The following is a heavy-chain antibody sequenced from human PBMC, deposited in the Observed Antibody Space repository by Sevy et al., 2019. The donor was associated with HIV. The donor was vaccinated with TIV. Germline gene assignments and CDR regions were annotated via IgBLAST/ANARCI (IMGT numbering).Heavy chain of an antibody. CDR3: ARDRTRDDAFDI. J-gene: IGHJ3*02. V-gene: IGHV1-69*13. CDR2: IIPTFGTA. Sequence: ASVKVSCKASGDTFSSYAISWVRQAPGQGLEWMGGIIPTFGTANYAQKFQGRVTITADESTSTAYMELSSLRSEDTAVYYCARDRTRDDAFDIWGQGTMVTVSS. CDR1: GDTFSSYA.